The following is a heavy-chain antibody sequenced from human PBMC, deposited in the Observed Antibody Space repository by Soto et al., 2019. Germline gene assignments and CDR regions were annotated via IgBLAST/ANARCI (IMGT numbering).Heavy chain of an antibody. CDR2: VSGSGDRT. V-gene: IGHV3-23*01. CDR1: AFTFSSYA. J-gene: IGHJ4*02. Sequence: EVQLLESGGGLVQPGGSLRLSCAASAFTFSSYAMSWVRQAPGKGLEWVSAVSGSGDRTYYTDSVKGRFTISRDNSKSTLYLQMNSLRVEDTAVYYSAKEAPGRSYADQWGQGTLVTVSS. D-gene: IGHD1-26*01. CDR3: AKEAPGRSYADQ.